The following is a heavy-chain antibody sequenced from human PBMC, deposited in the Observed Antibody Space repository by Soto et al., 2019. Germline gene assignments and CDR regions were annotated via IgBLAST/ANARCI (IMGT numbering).Heavy chain of an antibody. J-gene: IGHJ4*01. D-gene: IGHD3-10*01. CDR3: AKDRRITMVRGVLRAFDS. CDR2: ISSSGSTI. CDR1: GFTFSDYY. V-gene: IGHV3-11*01. Sequence: GGSLRLSCAASGFTFSDYYMSWIRQAPGKGLEWVSYISSSGSTIYYADSVKGRFTISRDNAKNSLYLQMNSLRAEDTAVYYCAKDRRITMVRGVLRAFDSWGQGNLVTVSS.